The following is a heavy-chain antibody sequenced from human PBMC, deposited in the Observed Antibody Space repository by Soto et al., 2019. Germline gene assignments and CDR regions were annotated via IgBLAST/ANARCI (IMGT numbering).Heavy chain of an antibody. D-gene: IGHD3-22*01. J-gene: IGHJ3*02. CDR3: ARDLYYYDSSGYPPGAFDI. CDR2: IIPIFGTA. Sequence: ASVKVSFKASGGTFSSYAISWLRQAPGQGLEWMGGIIPIFGTANYAQKFQGRVTITADESTSTAYMELSSLRSEDTAVYYCARDLYYYDSSGYPPGAFDIWGQGTMVTVSS. V-gene: IGHV1-69*13. CDR1: GGTFSSYA.